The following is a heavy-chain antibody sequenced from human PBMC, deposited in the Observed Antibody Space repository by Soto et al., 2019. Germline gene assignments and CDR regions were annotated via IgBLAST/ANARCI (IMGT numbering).Heavy chain of an antibody. CDR1: GLSVSTSGMC. V-gene: IGHV2-70*11. Sequence: SGPTLVNPTQTLTLTCTFSGLSVSTSGMCVSWIRQPPGKALEWLARIDWDDDKYYSTSLKTRLIISKDTSKNQVVLTMTNMDPVDTATYYCARSTPQLNYYYGMDVWGQGTTVTVSS. CDR2: IDWDDDK. CDR3: ARSTPQLNYYYGMDV. D-gene: IGHD5-18*01. J-gene: IGHJ6*02.